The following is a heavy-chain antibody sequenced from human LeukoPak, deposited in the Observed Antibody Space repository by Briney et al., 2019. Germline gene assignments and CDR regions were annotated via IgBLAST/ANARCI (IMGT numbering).Heavy chain of an antibody. J-gene: IGHJ4*02. Sequence: GGSLRLSCAASGFTFDDYAMHWVRQAPGKGLGVSGISWNSGSRGYVDSVKGRFTISRDNAKNSLYLQMNSLRAEDTAFYYCAKDRHYDSSGQFDYWGQGTLVTVSS. CDR3: AKDRHYDSSGQFDY. CDR2: ISWNSGSR. D-gene: IGHD3-22*01. CDR1: GFTFDDYA. V-gene: IGHV3-9*01.